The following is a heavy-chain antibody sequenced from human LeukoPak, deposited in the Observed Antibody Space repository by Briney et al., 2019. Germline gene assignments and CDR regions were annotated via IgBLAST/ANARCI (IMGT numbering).Heavy chain of an antibody. D-gene: IGHD3-9*01. CDR3: ARAPGSRYFDWLGANWFDP. Sequence: SETLSLTCAVYGGSFSGYYWSWIRQPPGKGLEWIGEINHSGSTNYNPSLKSRVTISVDTSKNQFSLKLSSVTAADTAVYYCARAPGSRYFDWLGANWFDPWGQGTLVTVSS. CDR1: GGSFSGYY. J-gene: IGHJ5*02. CDR2: INHSGST. V-gene: IGHV4-34*01.